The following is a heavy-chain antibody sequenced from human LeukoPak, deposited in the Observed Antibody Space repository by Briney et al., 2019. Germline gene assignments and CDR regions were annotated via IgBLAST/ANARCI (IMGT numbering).Heavy chain of an antibody. CDR3: ARDSWNGVFDY. V-gene: IGHV3-15*01. CDR2: VKSNTDGGTT. CDR1: GFTFSNAW. D-gene: IGHD1-1*01. Sequence: GGSLRLSCAASGFTFSNAWMSWVRQAPGKGLEWVGRVKSNTDGGTTDHAAPIKGRFTISRDDSKKTLYLQMNSLRGVDTAVYYCARDSWNGVFDYWGQGTLVTVSS. J-gene: IGHJ4*02.